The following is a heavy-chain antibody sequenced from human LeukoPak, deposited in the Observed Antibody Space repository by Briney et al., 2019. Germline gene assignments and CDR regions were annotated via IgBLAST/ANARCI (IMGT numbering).Heavy chain of an antibody. CDR1: GFTFSNYG. D-gene: IGHD6-19*01. Sequence: GGSLRLSCAASGFTFSNYGMNWVRQAPGKGLEWVSGIGGSGTLTYYADSVKGRFTISRDNSKNTVYLQMNSLRAEDTALYYCAKDLSWLGLGYWGQETLVTVSS. CDR2: IGGSGTLT. J-gene: IGHJ4*02. V-gene: IGHV3-23*01. CDR3: AKDLSWLGLGY.